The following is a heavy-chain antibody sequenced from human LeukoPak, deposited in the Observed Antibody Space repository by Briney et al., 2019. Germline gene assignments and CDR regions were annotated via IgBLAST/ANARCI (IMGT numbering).Heavy chain of an antibody. J-gene: IGHJ6*03. CDR2: IYTSGST. Sequence: SETLSLTCTFSGGSIPPYYWSWIRQPAGKGLEWIGRIYTSGSTNYNPSLKSRVTMSVDTSKNQFSLKLSSVTAADTAVYYCARIAQGGSGSYYTPQYYYYYMDVWGKGTTVTVFS. V-gene: IGHV4-4*07. CDR3: ARIAQGGSGSYYTPQYYYYYMDV. CDR1: GGSIPPYY. D-gene: IGHD3-10*01.